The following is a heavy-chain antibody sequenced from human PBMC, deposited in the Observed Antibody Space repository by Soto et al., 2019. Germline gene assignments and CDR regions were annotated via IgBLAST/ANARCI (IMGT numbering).Heavy chain of an antibody. V-gene: IGHV4-34*01. CDR3: ARSGSVTSYYYYYYYMDV. Sequence: SETLSLTCAVYGGSLSGYYWSWIRQPPGKGLEWIGEINHSGSTNYNPSLKSRVTISVDTSKNQFSLKLSSVTAADTAVYYCARSGSVTSYYYYYYYMDVWGKGTTVTVSS. D-gene: IGHD4-4*01. CDR1: GGSLSGYY. J-gene: IGHJ6*03. CDR2: INHSGST.